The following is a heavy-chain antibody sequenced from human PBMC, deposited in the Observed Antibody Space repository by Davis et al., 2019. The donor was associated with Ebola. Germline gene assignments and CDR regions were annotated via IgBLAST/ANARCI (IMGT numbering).Heavy chain of an antibody. J-gene: IGHJ4*02. Sequence: PGGSLRLSCAASGFTFSSYWMSWVRQAPGKGLEWVANIKQDGSEKYYVDSVKGRFTISRDNAKNSLYLQMNSLRAEDTAVYYCARDHMGLLWFGEDYWGQGTLVTVSS. CDR1: GFTFSSYW. V-gene: IGHV3-7*01. CDR3: ARDHMGLLWFGEDY. CDR2: IKQDGSEK. D-gene: IGHD3-10*01.